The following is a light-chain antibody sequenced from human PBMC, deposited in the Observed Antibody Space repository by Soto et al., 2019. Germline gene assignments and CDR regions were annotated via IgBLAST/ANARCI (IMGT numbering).Light chain of an antibody. J-gene: IGKJ4*01. CDR3: QQSSSTPQT. Sequence: IVLTQSPGTLSPSPWERATLSCRASQSVSSYLAWYQQKPGQAARLLIYDASNRATGIPARFSGSGSGTAFTPTISSLQPDDFATYYCQQSSSTPQTFGGGTKVDVK. CDR1: QSVSSY. CDR2: DAS. V-gene: IGKV3-11*01.